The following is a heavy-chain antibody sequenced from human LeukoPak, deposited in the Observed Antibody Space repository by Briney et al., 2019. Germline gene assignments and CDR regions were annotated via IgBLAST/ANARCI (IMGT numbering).Heavy chain of an antibody. J-gene: IGHJ6*03. D-gene: IGHD4-17*01. CDR2: IIPILGIA. Sequence: GASVKVSCKASGYTFTSYGISWVRQAPGQGLEWMGRIIPILGIANYAQKFQGSVTITADKSTSTAYMELSSLRSEDTAVYYCARGTIYGDYYYYYYMDVWGKGTTVTVSS. CDR3: ARGTIYGDYYYYYYMDV. CDR1: GYTFTSYG. V-gene: IGHV1-69*04.